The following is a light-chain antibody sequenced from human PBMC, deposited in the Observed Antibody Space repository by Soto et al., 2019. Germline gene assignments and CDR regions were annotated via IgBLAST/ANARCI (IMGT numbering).Light chain of an antibody. Sequence: AIPMTQSPSSLSASVGDRVTITSRASQDIRNDLGWYQQKPGKAPKLLIYAASSLQSGVPSRFSGSGSGIDFTLTISSLQPEDFATYYCLQGYNYPWTFGQGTKVEIK. J-gene: IGKJ1*01. CDR1: QDIRND. CDR3: LQGYNYPWT. CDR2: AAS. V-gene: IGKV1-6*01.